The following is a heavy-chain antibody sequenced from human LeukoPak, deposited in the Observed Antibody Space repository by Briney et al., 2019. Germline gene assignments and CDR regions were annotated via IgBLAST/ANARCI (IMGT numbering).Heavy chain of an antibody. CDR1: GFIFNPYW. CDR2: IKHDGSDK. J-gene: IGHJ4*02. CDR3: ARDQTPFV. Sequence: PGGSLRLSCTASGFIFNPYWMTWVRQAPGKGLEWVANIKHDGSDKYYVDSVKGRFTISRDNDKNSLYLQMNSLRADDTAVYYCARDQTPFVWGQGILVTVSS. V-gene: IGHV3-7*01.